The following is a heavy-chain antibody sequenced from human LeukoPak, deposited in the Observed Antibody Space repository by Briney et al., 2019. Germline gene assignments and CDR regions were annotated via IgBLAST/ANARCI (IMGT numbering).Heavy chain of an antibody. CDR2: ISSSGSTI. J-gene: IGHJ4*02. D-gene: IGHD3-22*01. CDR3: ARSNYYDSRGYYWFDY. V-gene: IGHV3-11*01. Sequence: GGSLRLSCAASGFTFSDYYMSWIRQAPGKGLEWVSYISSSGSTIYYADSVKGRFTISRDNAKNSLYLQMNSLRAEDTAVYYCARSNYYDSRGYYWFDYWGQGTLVTVSS. CDR1: GFTFSDYY.